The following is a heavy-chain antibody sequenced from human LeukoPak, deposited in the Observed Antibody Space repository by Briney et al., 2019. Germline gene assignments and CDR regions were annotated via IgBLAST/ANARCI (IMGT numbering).Heavy chain of an antibody. V-gene: IGHV3-30*02. D-gene: IGHD2-2*01. CDR2: IRYDGDNK. CDR3: AKSAVVVPVANFDY. J-gene: IGHJ4*02. CDR1: GFTFSSYG. Sequence: GGSLRLSCAASGFTFSSYGMHWVRQAPGKGLEWVAFIRYDGDNKYYADSVKGRFTISRDNSKNTLYLQMNSLRAEDTAVYYCAKSAVVVPVANFDYWGQGTLVTVSS.